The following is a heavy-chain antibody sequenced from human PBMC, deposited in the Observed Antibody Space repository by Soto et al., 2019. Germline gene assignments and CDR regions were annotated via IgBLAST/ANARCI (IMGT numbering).Heavy chain of an antibody. CDR3: VKQSGPGSYYKVGSGGHFDH. J-gene: IGHJ4*02. CDR1: GFTFDNYG. V-gene: IGHV3-30*18. D-gene: IGHD3-10*01. CDR2: ISFDGRNT. Sequence: QVKLVESGGGVVQPGTSLRLSCDASGFTFDNYGMHWVRQAPGKGLEWVIVISFDGRNTDYADSVKGRFTISRDNSKNTVYLQMTSLRAEDTAVYYCVKQSGPGSYYKVGSGGHFDHWGQGTLVTVSS.